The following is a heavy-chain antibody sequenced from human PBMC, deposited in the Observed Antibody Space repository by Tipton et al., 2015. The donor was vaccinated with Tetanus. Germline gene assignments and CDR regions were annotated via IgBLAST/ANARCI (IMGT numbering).Heavy chain of an antibody. CDR3: TRDGPRLREPEPFDY. J-gene: IGHJ4*02. CDR2: ISGYSGST. V-gene: IGHV1-18*01. D-gene: IGHD1-14*01. Sequence: QVQLVQSGAEVRKPGTTVRVSCTVSGFYLSNYGVSWVRQAPGQGLEWVAWISGYSGSTKFAERFQGRVSLTTDTSTNTVSMEMRSLTGDDTAVYFCTRDGPRLREPEPFDYWGRGTLVTVSS. CDR1: GFYLSNYG.